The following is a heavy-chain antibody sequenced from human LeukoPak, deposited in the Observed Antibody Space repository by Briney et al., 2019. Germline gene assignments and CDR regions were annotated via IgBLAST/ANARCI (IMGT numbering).Heavy chain of an antibody. Sequence: SETLSLTCTVSGGSISSYYLSWIRQPPGKGLEWIGYIYYSGSTNYNPSLKSRVTISVDTSKNQFSLKLSSVTAADTAVYYCARHAQWELRDAFDIWGQGTMVTVSS. CDR1: GGSISSYY. V-gene: IGHV4-59*08. CDR2: IYYSGST. CDR3: ARHAQWELRDAFDI. J-gene: IGHJ3*02. D-gene: IGHD1-26*01.